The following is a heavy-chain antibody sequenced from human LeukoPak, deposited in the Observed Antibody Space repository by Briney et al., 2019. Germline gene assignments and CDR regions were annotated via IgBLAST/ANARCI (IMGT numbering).Heavy chain of an antibody. D-gene: IGHD2-2*01. V-gene: IGHV4-34*01. CDR1: GGSFSGYD. CDR2: INHSGST. CDR3: ARGPTTDIVVVPAAREFDY. J-gene: IGHJ4*02. Sequence: SETLSLTCAVYGGSFSGYDWSWIRQPPGKGLEWIGEINHSGSTNYNPSLKSRVTISVDTSKNQFSLKLSSVTTADTAVYYCARGPTTDIVVVPAAREFDYWGQGTLVTVSS.